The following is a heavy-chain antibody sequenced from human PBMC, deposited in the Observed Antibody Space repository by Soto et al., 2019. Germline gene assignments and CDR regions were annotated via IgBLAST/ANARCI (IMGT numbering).Heavy chain of an antibody. D-gene: IGHD3-3*01. Sequence: ESGGGLVKPGGSLRLSCAASGFSFSTYTMSWVRQAPGKGLEWVSSISSSSSYIYYSDSMKGRFTISRDHVKNSLFLQMNSLRLEDTAVYYCARSSLGILRFLEWSFDYWGQGTLVTVSS. J-gene: IGHJ4*02. CDR1: GFSFSTYT. V-gene: IGHV3-21*01. CDR3: ARSSLGILRFLEWSFDY. CDR2: ISSSSSYI.